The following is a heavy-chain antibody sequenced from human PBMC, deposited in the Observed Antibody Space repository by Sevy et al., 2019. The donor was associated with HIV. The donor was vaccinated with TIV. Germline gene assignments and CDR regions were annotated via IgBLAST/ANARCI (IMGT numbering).Heavy chain of an antibody. V-gene: IGHV1-2*02. CDR2: INPNSGDT. CDR3: ARGRSLSGTNSLFGC. Sequence: ASVKVSCKASGYTFIGYYMHWMRQAPGQGLEWMGWINPNSGDTDYAQKFQGRVTTTRDTSMSTAYMEMSSLRSDDTAVYYCARGRSLSGTNSLFGCWGQGTLVTVSS. J-gene: IGHJ4*02. CDR1: GYTFIGYY. D-gene: IGHD1-26*01.